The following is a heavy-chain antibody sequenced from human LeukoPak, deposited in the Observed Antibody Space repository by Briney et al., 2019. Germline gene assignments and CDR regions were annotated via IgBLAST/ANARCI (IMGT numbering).Heavy chain of an antibody. CDR3: TTDRSIFGVVIIFGFDY. V-gene: IGHV3-15*01. J-gene: IGHJ4*02. D-gene: IGHD3-3*01. CDR2: IKSKTDGGTT. Sequence: PGGSLRLSCAASGFTFSSAWMSWVRQAPGKGLEWVGRIKSKTDGGTTDYAAPVKGRFTISRDDSKNTLYLQMNSLKTEDTAVYYCTTDRSIFGVVIIFGFDYWGQGTLVTVSS. CDR1: GFTFSSAW.